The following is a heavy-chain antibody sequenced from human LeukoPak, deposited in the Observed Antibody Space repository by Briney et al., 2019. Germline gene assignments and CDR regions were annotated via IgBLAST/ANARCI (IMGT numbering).Heavy chain of an antibody. CDR3: ARDDTLTGYGKGFDY. Sequence: ASVKVSCKASGYTFTGYYMHWVRQAPGQGLEWMGWINPNSGGTNYAQKFQGRVTMTRDTSISTAYMELSRLRSDDTAVYYCARDDTLTGYGKGFDYWGQGTLVTVSS. CDR1: GYTFTGYY. CDR2: INPNSGGT. V-gene: IGHV1-2*02. J-gene: IGHJ4*02. D-gene: IGHD3-9*01.